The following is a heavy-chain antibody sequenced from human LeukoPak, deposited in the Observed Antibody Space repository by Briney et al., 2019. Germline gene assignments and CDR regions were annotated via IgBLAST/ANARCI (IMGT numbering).Heavy chain of an antibody. Sequence: GGSLRLSCAPSGFTFSSSWMHWVRQAPGKGLVWVSRINTDGRTTTYADSVQGRFTISRDNAKSTVYLQMNSLSPEDTALYYCAKSLGSQDYWGQGTLVTVSS. J-gene: IGHJ4*02. V-gene: IGHV3-74*03. CDR3: AKSLGSQDY. D-gene: IGHD6-19*01. CDR1: GFTFSSSW. CDR2: INTDGRTT.